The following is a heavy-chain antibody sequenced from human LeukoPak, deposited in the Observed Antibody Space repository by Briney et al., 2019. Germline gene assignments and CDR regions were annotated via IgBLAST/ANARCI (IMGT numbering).Heavy chain of an antibody. Sequence: GGSLRLSCAASGFTFSSYGMHWVRQAPGKGLEWVAVLSYDGSNKYYADSVKGRFTISRDNSKNTLYLQMNSLRAEDTAVYYCAKDHLRLNVDTAMVKDYWGQGTLVTVSS. CDR2: LSYDGSNK. V-gene: IGHV3-30*18. J-gene: IGHJ4*02. CDR1: GFTFSSYG. CDR3: AKDHLRLNVDTAMVKDY. D-gene: IGHD5-18*01.